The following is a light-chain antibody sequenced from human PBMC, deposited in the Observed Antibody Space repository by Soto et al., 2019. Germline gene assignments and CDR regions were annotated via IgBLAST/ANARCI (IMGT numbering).Light chain of an antibody. V-gene: IGLV2-8*01. CDR1: KNDIGVYDF. Sequence: QSVLTQPPSASGSPGQSVTISCTGTKNDIGVYDFVSWYQHHPGKAPRLIIYEVVQRPSGVPDRFSGFKSGNTASLTVSGLQAADEADYFCKSYAGSNADVFGSGTKVTVL. CDR2: EVV. J-gene: IGLJ1*01. CDR3: KSYAGSNADV.